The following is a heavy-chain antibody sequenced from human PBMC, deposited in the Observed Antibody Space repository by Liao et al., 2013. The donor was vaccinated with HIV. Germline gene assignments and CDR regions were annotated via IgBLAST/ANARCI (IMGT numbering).Heavy chain of an antibody. J-gene: IGHJ4*02. D-gene: IGHD3-3*01. Sequence: VRLQQWGAGLLKPSETLSLTCNIYGGSFTDYYRWGWIRQSPGKGLEWIGEINHSGNPNYNPSLKSRVTMSGDASKNQFSLKLTSVTAADTAVYFCARGQSTLRRVPRLLEWTSYFDFWGQGTLVTVSS. CDR1: GGSFTDYY. V-gene: IGHV4-34*01. CDR2: INHSGNP. CDR3: ARGQSTLRRVPRLLEWTSYFDF.